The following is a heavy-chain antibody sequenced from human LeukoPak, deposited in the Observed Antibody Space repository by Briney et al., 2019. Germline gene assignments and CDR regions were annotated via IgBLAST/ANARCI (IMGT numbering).Heavy chain of an antibody. CDR3: AGLGGSYYADFDY. J-gene: IGHJ4*02. Sequence: SETLSLTCTVSGGSISSSSYYWGWIRQPPGKGLEWIGSIYYSGSTYYNPSLKSRVTISVDTSKNQFSLKLSSVTAADTAVYYCAGLGGSYYADFDYWGQGTLVTVSS. D-gene: IGHD1-26*01. CDR1: GGSISSSSYY. CDR2: IYYSGST. V-gene: IGHV4-39*01.